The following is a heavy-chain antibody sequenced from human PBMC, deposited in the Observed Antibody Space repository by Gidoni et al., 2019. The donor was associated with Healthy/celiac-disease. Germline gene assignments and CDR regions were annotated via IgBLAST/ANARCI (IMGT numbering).Heavy chain of an antibody. J-gene: IGHJ5*02. V-gene: IGHV1-69*09. CDR3: ARDVYSGYAKSWFDP. D-gene: IGHD5-12*01. CDR2: IIPILGIA. CDR1: GGTFSSYA. Sequence: QVQLVQSGAEVKKPGSSVKVSCKASGGTFSSYAISWVRQAPGQGLEWMGRIIPILGIANYAQKFQGRVTITADKSTSTAYMELSSLRSEDTAVYYCARDVYSGYAKSWFDPWGQGTLVTVSS.